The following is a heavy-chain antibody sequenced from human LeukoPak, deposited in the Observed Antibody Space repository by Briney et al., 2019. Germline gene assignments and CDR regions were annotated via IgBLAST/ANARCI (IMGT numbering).Heavy chain of an antibody. CDR3: ARDVGHSSSSLGTPLDY. CDR1: GYTFISYG. CDR2: ISAFHGNT. V-gene: IGHV1-18*01. D-gene: IGHD6-6*01. J-gene: IGHJ4*02. Sequence: GASVKVSCKASGYTFISYGINWVRQAPGQGLEWMGWISAFHGNTNYAQKFQGRVTLTTDTSTSTGYMELRSLRSDDTAMYYCARDVGHSSSSLGTPLDYWGQGTPLTVSS.